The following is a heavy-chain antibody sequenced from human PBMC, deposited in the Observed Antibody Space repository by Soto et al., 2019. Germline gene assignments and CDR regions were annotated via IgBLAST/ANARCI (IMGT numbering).Heavy chain of an antibody. J-gene: IGHJ6*03. CDR1: GGSISSYY. D-gene: IGHD6-13*01. V-gene: IGHV4-59*01. CDR2: IYYSGST. CDR3: ARVGGIAAPWLVYYYYYMDV. Sequence: SETLSLTCTVSGGSISSYYWSWIRQPPGKGLEWIGYIYYSGSTNYNPSLKSRVTISVDTSKNQFSLKLSSVTAADTAVYYCARVGGIAAPWLVYYYYYMDVWGKGTTVTVSS.